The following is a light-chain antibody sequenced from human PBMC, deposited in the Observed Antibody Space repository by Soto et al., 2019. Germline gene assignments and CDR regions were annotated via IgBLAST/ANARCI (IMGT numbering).Light chain of an antibody. Sequence: ETVMTQSPATLSVSPGERATLSCRASQSIRSHLAWFQQKPGQAPRLLIYSASTRASGIPDRFSGSGSGTEFTLTISSLQSEDFAFFYCQQYNGWPRTFGQGTKVDIK. CDR3: QQYNGWPRT. V-gene: IGKV3-15*01. CDR2: SAS. J-gene: IGKJ1*01. CDR1: QSIRSH.